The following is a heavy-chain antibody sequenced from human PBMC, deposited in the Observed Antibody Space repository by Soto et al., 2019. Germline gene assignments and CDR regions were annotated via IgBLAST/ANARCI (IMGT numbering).Heavy chain of an antibody. CDR2: INHSGST. Sequence: SQTLSVSRAVDGGSIGGYYWSCISQPPGKGLEWIGEINHSGSTNYNPSLKSRVTISVDTSKNQFSLTLSSVTAADTAVYYCARGWRGKAARPIDYWGKGTPVTVSS. CDR3: ARGWRGKAARPIDY. CDR1: GGSIGGYY. J-gene: IGHJ4*02. D-gene: IGHD6-6*01. V-gene: IGHV4-34*01.